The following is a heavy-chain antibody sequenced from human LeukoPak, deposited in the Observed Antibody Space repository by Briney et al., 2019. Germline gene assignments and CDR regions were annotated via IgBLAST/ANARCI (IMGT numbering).Heavy chain of an antibody. Sequence: GGSLRLSCAASGFTFSSYAMSWVRQAPGKGLEWVSAISGSGGSTYYAAPVKGRFTISRDNSKNPLSLHMDSLSAEDTAVYYCAKPSGGGSTSLGGFDICGRGTRITVT. CDR2: ISGSGGST. V-gene: IGHV3-23*01. J-gene: IGHJ3*02. D-gene: IGHD2-15*01. CDR3: AKPSGGGSTSLGGFDI. CDR1: GFTFSSYA.